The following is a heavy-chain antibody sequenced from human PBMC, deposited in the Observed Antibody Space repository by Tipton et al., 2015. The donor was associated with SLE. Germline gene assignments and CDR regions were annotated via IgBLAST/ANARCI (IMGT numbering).Heavy chain of an antibody. CDR3: ARHLGASFDF. V-gene: IGHV4-31*03. CDR2: IHDSGAT. Sequence: TLSLTCTVSGDSIRSGDYYWSWIRQHPGKGLEWIGYIHDSGATFYNPSLRSRSAISVDTSQNQFSLRLTSVTAADTAVYYCARHLGASFDFWGQGILVTVSS. CDR1: GDSIRSGDYY. J-gene: IGHJ4*02.